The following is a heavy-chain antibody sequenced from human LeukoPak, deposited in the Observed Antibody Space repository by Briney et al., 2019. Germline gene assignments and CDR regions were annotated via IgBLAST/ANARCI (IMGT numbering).Heavy chain of an antibody. CDR3: ARGTLRFFAR. CDR2: ISHHGGTT. Sequence: GGSLRLSCAASGFTFNSYSMSWVRQAPGAGLEWVSAISHHGGTTYYADSVKGRFTISRDNAKNSLYLQMNSLRAEDTAVYYCARGTLRFFARWGQGTLVTVSS. J-gene: IGHJ5*02. V-gene: IGHV3-23*01. CDR1: GFTFNSYS. D-gene: IGHD3-16*01.